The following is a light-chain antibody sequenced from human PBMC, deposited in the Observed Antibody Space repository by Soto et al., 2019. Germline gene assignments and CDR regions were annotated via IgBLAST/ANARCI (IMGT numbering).Light chain of an antibody. CDR3: QQYGSSPPT. Sequence: EMVMTQSPATLSVSPGERATLSCRASQSVSSSLAWYQQKPGQGPRLLIYGASSRATGTPDRFSGSGSGTDFTLTINRLEPEDFALYYCQQYGSSPPTFGQGTKVDIK. J-gene: IGKJ1*01. CDR2: GAS. V-gene: IGKV3-20*01. CDR1: QSVSSS.